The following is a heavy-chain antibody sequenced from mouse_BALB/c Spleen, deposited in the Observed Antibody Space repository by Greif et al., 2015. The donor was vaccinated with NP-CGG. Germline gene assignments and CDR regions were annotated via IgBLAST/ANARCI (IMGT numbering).Heavy chain of an antibody. V-gene: IGHV1-5*01. CDR1: GYSFTSYW. CDR2: IYPGNSDT. D-gene: IGHD1-1*01. J-gene: IGHJ4*01. CDR3: TRWGGSSPHYYAMDY. Sequence: VQLQQSGTVLARPGASVKMSCKASGYSFTSYWMHWVEQRPGQGLEWIGAIYPGNSDTSYNQKFKGKAKLTAVTSASTAYMELSSLTNEDSAVYYCTRWGGSSPHYYAMDYWGQGTSVTVSS.